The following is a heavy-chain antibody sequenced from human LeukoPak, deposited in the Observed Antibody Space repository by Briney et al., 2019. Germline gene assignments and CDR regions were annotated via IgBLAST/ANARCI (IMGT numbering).Heavy chain of an antibody. J-gene: IGHJ3*02. Sequence: PGGSLRLSCAASGFTFSSYAMTWVRQAPGKGLEWVSGISGSGGNAYYADSVKVRFTISRDNSKNTLYLQMNSLRAEDTAIYYCAKERVRCSNTCYPDAFDIWGLGTMVTVSS. CDR2: ISGSGGNA. CDR3: AKERVRCSNTCYPDAFDI. V-gene: IGHV3-23*01. CDR1: GFTFSSYA. D-gene: IGHD2-2*01.